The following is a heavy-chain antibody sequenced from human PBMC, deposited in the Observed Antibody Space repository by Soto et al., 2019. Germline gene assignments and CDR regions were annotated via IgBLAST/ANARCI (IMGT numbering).Heavy chain of an antibody. D-gene: IGHD2-2*01. CDR1: GGSISSYY. J-gene: IGHJ5*02. V-gene: IGHV4-59*08. Sequence: QVQLQESGPGLVKPSETLSLTCTVSGGSISSYYWSWIRQPPGKGLEWIGYIYYSGSTNYNPSLKRRVTISVDTSENQFSLKLSSVTAADTAVYYCARRVTCSSTSCYGNNWFDPWGQGTLVTVSS. CDR2: IYYSGST. CDR3: ARRVTCSSTSCYGNNWFDP.